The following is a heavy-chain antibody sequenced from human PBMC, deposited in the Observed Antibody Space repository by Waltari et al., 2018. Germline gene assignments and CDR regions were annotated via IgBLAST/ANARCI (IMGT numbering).Heavy chain of an antibody. J-gene: IGHJ4*02. V-gene: IGHV1-2*06. CDR3: ARNYYDILTGYRLNYFDY. CDR2: INPNSGGT. Sequence: QVQLVQSGAEVKKPGASVKVSCKASGHTFTGYYMHWVRQAPGQGLEWMGRINPNSGGTTYAQKFQGRVSMTRDTSISTAYMELSRLRSDDTAVYYCARNYYDILTGYRLNYFDYWGQGTLVTVSS. D-gene: IGHD3-9*01. CDR1: GHTFTGYY.